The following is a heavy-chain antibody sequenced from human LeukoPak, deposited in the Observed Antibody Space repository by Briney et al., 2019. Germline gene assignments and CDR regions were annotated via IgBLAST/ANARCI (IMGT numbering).Heavy chain of an antibody. D-gene: IGHD1-26*01. CDR1: GFTFSSYW. V-gene: IGHV3-7*01. CDR2: IKQDGSEK. Sequence: PGGSLRLSCAASGFTFSSYWMSWVRQAPGKGLEWVANIKQDGSEKYYVDSVKGRFTISRDNAKNSLYLQMNSLRAEDTAVYYCARDQFGGSYSVDYWGQGTLVTVSS. J-gene: IGHJ4*02. CDR3: ARDQFGGSYSVDY.